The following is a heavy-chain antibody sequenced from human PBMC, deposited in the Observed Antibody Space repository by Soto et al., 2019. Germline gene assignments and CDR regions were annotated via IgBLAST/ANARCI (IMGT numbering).Heavy chain of an antibody. J-gene: IGHJ5*02. CDR2: IYPGDSDT. Sequence: GESLKISCKGSGYSFTNYWIGWVRQMPGKGLEWMGIIYPGDSDTRYSPSFQGQVTISADKSITTAYLQWSSLKASDTAIYYCARCASSGSLDWFDPWGQGTLVTVSS. CDR3: ARCASSGSLDWFDP. D-gene: IGHD1-26*01. CDR1: GYSFTNYW. V-gene: IGHV5-51*01.